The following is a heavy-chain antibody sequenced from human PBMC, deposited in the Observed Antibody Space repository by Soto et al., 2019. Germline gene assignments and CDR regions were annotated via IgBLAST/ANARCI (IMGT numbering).Heavy chain of an antibody. CDR1: GYNFANYW. J-gene: IGHJ3*02. V-gene: IGHV5-51*01. D-gene: IGHD6-13*01. CDR3: AAGYTTGPDAFDI. CDR2: IFPGDSDT. Sequence: PGESLKISCKGSGYNFANYWIGWVRQMPGKGLEWMGMIFPGDSDTKNSPSLQGRITMSVDKSDRSAYLQWRSLKASDTAMYYCAAGYTTGPDAFDIWGQGTMVTVSS.